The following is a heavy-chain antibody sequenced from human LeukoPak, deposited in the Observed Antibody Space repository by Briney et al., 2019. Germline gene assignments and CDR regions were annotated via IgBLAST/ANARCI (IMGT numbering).Heavy chain of an antibody. D-gene: IGHD4-17*01. CDR1: GYTFTSYG. V-gene: IGHV1-18*01. J-gene: IGHJ6*03. CDR2: ISAYNGNT. CDR3: ARDRPTVSYYYYMDV. Sequence: ASVKVSCKASGYTFTSYGIGWVRQAPGQGLEWMGWISAYNGNTNYAQKLQGRVTMTTDTSTSTAYMELRSLRSDDTAVYYCARDRPTVSYYYYMDVWGKGTTVTVSS.